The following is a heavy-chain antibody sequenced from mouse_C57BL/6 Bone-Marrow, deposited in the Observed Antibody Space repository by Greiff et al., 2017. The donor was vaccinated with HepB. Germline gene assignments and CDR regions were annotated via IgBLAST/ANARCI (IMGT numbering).Heavy chain of an antibody. D-gene: IGHD1-1*01. Sequence: SGPVLARPGASVKMSCTTSGYSFTSFWMHWVKQRPGKGLEWIGAIYPGNSDTSYNQKFKGKAKLTAVTSASTAYMELSSLTNEDSEVYYCTRIIGAVEDYGGQGTTLTVSS. J-gene: IGHJ2*01. V-gene: IGHV1-5*01. CDR3: TRIIGAVEDY. CDR2: IYPGNSDT. CDR1: GYSFTSFW.